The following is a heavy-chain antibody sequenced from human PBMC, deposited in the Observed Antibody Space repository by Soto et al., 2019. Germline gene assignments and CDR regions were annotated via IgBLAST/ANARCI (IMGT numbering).Heavy chain of an antibody. CDR2: LFYSGST. J-gene: IGHJ4*02. CDR1: GGSISSSSYY. Sequence: PSETLSLTCTVSGGSISSSSYYWGWIRQPPGKGLEWIGSLFYSGSTYYNPSLKGRLTISVDTSKNQFSLYLEMNSLRAEDTAVYYCARYGSGSDYRDPFDYWGQGTLVTVSS. D-gene: IGHD3-10*01. V-gene: IGHV4-39*01. CDR3: ARYGSGSDYRDPFDY.